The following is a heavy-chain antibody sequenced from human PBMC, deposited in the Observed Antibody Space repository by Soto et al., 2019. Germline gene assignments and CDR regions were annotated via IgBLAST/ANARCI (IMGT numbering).Heavy chain of an antibody. J-gene: IGHJ4*02. Sequence: QITLKESGPTLVKPTQTLTLTCTFSGFSLSTSGVGVGWIRQPPGKALEWLAFIFWNDDKRYSPSLKSRLTIPKDTSKNQVVLTMTNMDPVDTATYFCAHSLYDSTGYYYFIYWGQGTLVTVSS. CDR3: AHSLYDSTGYYYFIY. CDR2: IFWNDDK. V-gene: IGHV2-5*01. CDR1: GFSLSTSGVG. D-gene: IGHD3-22*01.